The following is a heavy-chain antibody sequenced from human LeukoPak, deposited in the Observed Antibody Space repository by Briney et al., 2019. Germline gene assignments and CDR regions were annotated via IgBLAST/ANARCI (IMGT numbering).Heavy chain of an antibody. CDR3: ARGDIVVVPAAMAGFDY. Sequence: ASVKVSCKASGYTFNNYGISWVRQAPGQGLEWMGWISAYNGNTNYAQRLQGRVTMTTDTSTSTAYMELRSLRSDDTAVYYCARGDIVVVPAAMAGFDYWGQGTLVTVSS. D-gene: IGHD2-2*01. J-gene: IGHJ4*02. CDR1: GYTFNNYG. CDR2: ISAYNGNT. V-gene: IGHV1-18*01.